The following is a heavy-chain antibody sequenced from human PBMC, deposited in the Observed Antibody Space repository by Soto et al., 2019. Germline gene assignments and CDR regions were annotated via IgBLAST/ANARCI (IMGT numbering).Heavy chain of an antibody. D-gene: IGHD4-17*01. V-gene: IGHV3-11*01. CDR1: GFTFSDYY. CDR2: ISSSGSTI. Sequence: GGSLRLSCAASGFTFSDYYMSWIRQAPGKGLEWLSYISSSGSTIYYADSVKGRFTISRDNAKNSLYLQMNSLRAEDTAVYYCARSVRSSDYYFDYWGQGTLVTVSS. CDR3: ARSVRSSDYYFDY. J-gene: IGHJ4*02.